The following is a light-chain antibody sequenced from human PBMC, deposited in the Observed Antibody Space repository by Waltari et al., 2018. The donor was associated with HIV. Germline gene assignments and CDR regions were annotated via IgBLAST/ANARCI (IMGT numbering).Light chain of an antibody. J-gene: IGLJ1*01. CDR3: AAWDDSLKGGA. CDR2: SNN. CDR1: TSNIGGNT. V-gene: IGLV1-44*01. Sequence: QSVLAQPPSASGTPGQRVTISCSGRTSNIGGNTVSWYQQLPGTAPKLLSYSNNQRPSGVPDRFSGSTSGTSASLVISGLQSEDEADYYCAAWDDSLKGGAFGPGTKVTVL.